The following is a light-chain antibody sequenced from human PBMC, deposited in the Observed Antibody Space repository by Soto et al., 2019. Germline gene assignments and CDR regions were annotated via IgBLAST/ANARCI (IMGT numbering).Light chain of an antibody. CDR1: QSVSSH. CDR2: GAS. Sequence: EVVLTQSPSTLSVSPGESATLSCRASQSVSSHLAWYQQKPGQAPRLLVSGASTRAGGVPPRFSGSGFGTEFTLTITSLQSEDFAVYYCQQYNDWPPLTFGGGTKAEI. J-gene: IGKJ4*01. V-gene: IGKV3-15*01. CDR3: QQYNDWPPLT.